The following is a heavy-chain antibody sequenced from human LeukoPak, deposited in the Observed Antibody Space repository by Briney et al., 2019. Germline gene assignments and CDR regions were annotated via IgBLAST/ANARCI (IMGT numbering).Heavy chain of an antibody. Sequence: GGSLRLSCAASGFAFHDYWMNWFRQAPGKGLEWVANIKQDGSEKYYVDSVKGRFTISRDNAKNSLYLQMNSLRAEDTAVYYCARDLFGYSYGFDYWGQGTLVTVSS. CDR3: ARDLFGYSYGFDY. V-gene: IGHV3-7*01. D-gene: IGHD5-18*01. CDR2: IKQDGSEK. J-gene: IGHJ4*02. CDR1: GFAFHDYW.